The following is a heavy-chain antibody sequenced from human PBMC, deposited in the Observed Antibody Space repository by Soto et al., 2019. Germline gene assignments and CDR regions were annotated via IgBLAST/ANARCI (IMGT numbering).Heavy chain of an antibody. V-gene: IGHV3-23*01. Sequence: RRLSCAASGFTFSSYSMSWVRQAPGKGLEWVSGFRTGGDGGTTYYADSVKGRFTISRDNSKNTLFLQMNSLRAEDTAIYYCAKKVNSGPGSQYFDYWGQGTLVTVSS. J-gene: IGHJ4*02. CDR2: FRTGGDGGTT. D-gene: IGHD1-1*01. CDR3: AKKVNSGPGSQYFDY. CDR1: GFTFSSYS.